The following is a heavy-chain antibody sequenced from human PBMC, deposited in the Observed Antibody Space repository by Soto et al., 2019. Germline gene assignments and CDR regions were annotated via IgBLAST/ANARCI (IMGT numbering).Heavy chain of an antibody. CDR1: GFTFSNAW. V-gene: IGHV3-15*01. Sequence: EVQLVESGGGLVKPGGSRRLSCAASGFTFSNAWMSWVRQAPGKGLEWVGRIKSKTDGGTTDYAAPVKGRFTISRDDSKNTLYLQMNSLKTEDTAVYYCTTDPGYYYDSSGYYYGDYWGQGTLVTVSS. J-gene: IGHJ4*02. CDR2: IKSKTDGGTT. D-gene: IGHD3-22*01. CDR3: TTDPGYYYDSSGYYYGDY.